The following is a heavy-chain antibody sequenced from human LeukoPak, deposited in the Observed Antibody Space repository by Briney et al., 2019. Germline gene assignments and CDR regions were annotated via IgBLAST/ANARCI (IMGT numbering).Heavy chain of an antibody. Sequence: AASVKVSCKASGYTFTGYYMHWVRQAPGQGLEWMGIINPSGGTTNYAQKFQGRVTMTRDTSTSTVYMELSSLRAEDTALYYCAREAILWFGELTKKSGFDYWGQGTLVTVSS. V-gene: IGHV1-46*01. D-gene: IGHD3-10*01. CDR2: INPSGGTT. CDR1: GYTFTGYY. J-gene: IGHJ4*02. CDR3: AREAILWFGELTKKSGFDY.